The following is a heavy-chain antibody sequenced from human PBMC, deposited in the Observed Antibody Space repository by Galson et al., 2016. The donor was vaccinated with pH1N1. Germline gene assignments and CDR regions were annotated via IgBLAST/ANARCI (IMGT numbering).Heavy chain of an antibody. CDR2: IYPSDSDT. Sequence: QSGAEVKKPGESLKISCKGSGYSFTNYWIAWVRQMPGKGLEWMGIIYPSDSDTRYSPSFQGQVTISSDTSINTAYLQWSSLQASDHSVFYYSIQDTSGFGFYHYGMDVWGQGTGVTVSS. CDR3: SIQDTSGFGFYHYGMDV. D-gene: IGHD3-22*01. J-gene: IGHJ6*02. V-gene: IGHV5-51*01. CDR1: GYSFTNYW.